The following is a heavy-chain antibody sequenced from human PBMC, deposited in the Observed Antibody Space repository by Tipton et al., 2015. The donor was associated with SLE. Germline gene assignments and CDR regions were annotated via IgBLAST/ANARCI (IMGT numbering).Heavy chain of an antibody. Sequence: TLSLTCIIYSGSFSGYRWSWIRQSPGKGLEWIGEVNYGGNTNYNPSLESRATISIATSETQLPLNLSSVTAADTAVYYCARGVAHYWDSGSFDIWGQGTLVTVSS. V-gene: IGHV4-34*01. D-gene: IGHD3-3*02. CDR3: ARGVAHYWDSGSFDI. J-gene: IGHJ3*02. CDR2: VNYGGNT. CDR1: SGSFSGYR.